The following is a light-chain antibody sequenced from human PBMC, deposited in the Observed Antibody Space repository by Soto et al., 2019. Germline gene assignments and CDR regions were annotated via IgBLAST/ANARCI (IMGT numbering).Light chain of an antibody. V-gene: IGLV2-23*01. Sequence: QSALTQPASVSGSPGQSITISCTGTSSDVGSYDLVSWYQQHPGKAPKLMIYEGSQRPSGVSNRFSGSKSGNTASLTIFGLQAADEADYYCFSYAGTTNVAFGTGTKLTVL. CDR2: EGS. J-gene: IGLJ2*01. CDR1: SSDVGSYDL. CDR3: FSYAGTTNVA.